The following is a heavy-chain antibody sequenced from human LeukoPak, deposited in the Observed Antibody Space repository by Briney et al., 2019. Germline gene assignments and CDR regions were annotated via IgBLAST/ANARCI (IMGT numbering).Heavy chain of an antibody. D-gene: IGHD2-15*01. CDR2: IGSSGSTT. CDR3: ARTLGYCSGGSCITDFDY. Sequence: GGSLRLSCAASGFTFSSYEMNWVRQAPGKGLEWVSYIGSSGSTTYYADSVKGRFTISRDNAKNSLYLQMNSLRAEDTAVYYCARTLGYCSGGSCITDFDYWGQGTLVTVSS. V-gene: IGHV3-48*03. J-gene: IGHJ4*02. CDR1: GFTFSSYE.